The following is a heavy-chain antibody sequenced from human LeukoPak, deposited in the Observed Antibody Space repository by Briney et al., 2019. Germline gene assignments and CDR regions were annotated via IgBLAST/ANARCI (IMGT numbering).Heavy chain of an antibody. CDR3: AREGQQWRGKPADY. J-gene: IGHJ4*02. D-gene: IGHD6-19*01. V-gene: IGHV4-34*01. Sequence: PSETLSLTCAVYGGSFSGYYWSWIRQPPGKGLEWIGEINHSGSTNYNPSLKSRVTMSVDTSKNQFSLKLSSVTAADTAVYYCAREGQQWRGKPADYWGQGTLVTVSS. CDR1: GGSFSGYY. CDR2: INHSGST.